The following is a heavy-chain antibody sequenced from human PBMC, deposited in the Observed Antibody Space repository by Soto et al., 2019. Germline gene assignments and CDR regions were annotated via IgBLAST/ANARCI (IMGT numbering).Heavy chain of an antibody. V-gene: IGHV1-46*01. CDR1: GYTFTSYY. D-gene: IGHD3-22*01. CDR3: ARGITMIVVVDTDPEPLDV. CDR2: INPSGGST. J-gene: IGHJ6*02. Sequence: GASVKVSCKASGYTFTSYYMHWVRQAPGQGLEWMGIINPSGGSTSYAQKFQGRVTMTRDTSTSTVYMELSSLRSEDTAVYYCARGITMIVVVDTDPEPLDVWGQGTTVTVSS.